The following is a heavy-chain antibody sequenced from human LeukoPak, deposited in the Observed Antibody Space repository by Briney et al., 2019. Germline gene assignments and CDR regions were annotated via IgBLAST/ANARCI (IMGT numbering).Heavy chain of an antibody. J-gene: IGHJ5*02. V-gene: IGHV3-30*18. CDR3: AKVGYCSSTSCYQSAWFDP. CDR2: ISYDGSNK. D-gene: IGHD2-2*03. CDR1: GFTFSSYG. Sequence: GGSLRLSCAASGFTFSSYGMHWVRQAPGKGLEGVAVISYDGSNKYHADSVKGRFTISRDNSKNTLYLQMNSLRAEDTAVYYCAKVGYCSSTSCYQSAWFDPWGQGTLVTVSS.